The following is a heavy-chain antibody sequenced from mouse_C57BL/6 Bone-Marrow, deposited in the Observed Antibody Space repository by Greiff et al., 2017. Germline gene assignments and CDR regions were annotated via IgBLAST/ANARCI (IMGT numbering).Heavy chain of an antibody. J-gene: IGHJ4*01. CDR2: ITPSNGGT. CDR1: GYTFTSYW. V-gene: IGHV1-53*01. Sequence: QVQLKQPGTELVKPGASVKLSCKASGYTFTSYWMHWVKQRPGQGLEWIGNITPSNGGTNYNEKFKSKATLTVDKSSSTAYMQLSSLTSEDSAVYYCARLLGRDHYYAMDYWGQGTSVTVSS. CDR3: ARLLGRDHYYAMDY. D-gene: IGHD4-1*01.